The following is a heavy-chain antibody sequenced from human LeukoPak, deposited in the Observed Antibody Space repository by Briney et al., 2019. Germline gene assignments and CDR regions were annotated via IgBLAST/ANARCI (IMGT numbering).Heavy chain of an antibody. V-gene: IGHV3-30*18. CDR1: GFIFSSYG. Sequence: GGSRRLSCAASGFIFSSYGMHWVRQAPGKGLEWVAVISYDGSNKYYADSVEGQFAISRDNSKNTLYLQMNSLRAEDTAVYYCAKDDRLFGGNDYWGQGTLVTVSS. CDR2: ISYDGSNK. CDR3: AKDDRLFGGNDY. D-gene: IGHD4-23*01. J-gene: IGHJ4*02.